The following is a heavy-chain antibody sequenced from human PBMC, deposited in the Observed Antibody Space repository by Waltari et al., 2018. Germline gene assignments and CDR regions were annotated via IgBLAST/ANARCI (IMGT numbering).Heavy chain of an antibody. J-gene: IGHJ1*01. D-gene: IGHD4-17*01. CDR1: GGSISSYY. CDR2: IYYSGST. V-gene: IGHV4-59*01. CDR3: ARDRSYGDSGFQH. Sequence: QVQLQESGPGLVKPSETLSLTCTVSGGSISSYYWSWIRQPPRSGLCLFRYIYYSGSTNYNPSLKGRVTILVDTAKDQFSLELGSVTAADTAVYYCARDRSYGDSGFQHWGRGTLVTVSS.